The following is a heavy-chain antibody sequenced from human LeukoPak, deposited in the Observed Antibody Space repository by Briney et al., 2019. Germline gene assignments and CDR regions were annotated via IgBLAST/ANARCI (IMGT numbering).Heavy chain of an antibody. J-gene: IGHJ4*02. V-gene: IGHV3-21*01. CDR1: GFTFSSYS. D-gene: IGHD6-13*01. CDR3: ARVGNQLRYSSSFPFDY. CDR2: ISSSSSYI. Sequence: GGSLRLSCAASGFTFSSYSMNWVRQAPGKGLEWVSSISSSSSYIYYADSVKGRFTISRDNAKNSLYLQMNSLRAEDTAVYYCARVGNQLRYSSSFPFDYWGQGTLVTVSS.